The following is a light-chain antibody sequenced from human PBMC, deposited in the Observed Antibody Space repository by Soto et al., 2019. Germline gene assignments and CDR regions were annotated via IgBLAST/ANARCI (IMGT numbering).Light chain of an antibody. CDR2: KAS. J-gene: IGKJ1*01. CDR3: QQYHTNWT. CDR1: QSISPW. Sequence: DIQMTQPPSTLSASIGDRVTITCRASQSISPWLAWYQQKPGKAPKLLINKASILQNGVPSRFSGSGSGTEFTLTISRLQPDDFATYYCQQYHTNWTFGQGTKVDIK. V-gene: IGKV1-5*03.